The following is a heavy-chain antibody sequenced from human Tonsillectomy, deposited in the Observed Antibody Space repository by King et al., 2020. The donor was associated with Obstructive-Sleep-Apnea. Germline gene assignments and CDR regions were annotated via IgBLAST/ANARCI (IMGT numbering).Heavy chain of an antibody. Sequence: VQLQQWGAGLLKPSETLSLTSAVFGGSFSDYYWSWIRQPPGKGLEWIGEINHIGSTNYNPSLKSRVTISVDTSKNQFSLKLSSVTAADTAVYYCARGSGAAAVNWFDPWGQGTLVTVAS. J-gene: IGHJ5*02. CDR3: ARGSGAAAVNWFDP. CDR1: GGSFSDYY. V-gene: IGHV4-34*01. CDR2: INHIGST. D-gene: IGHD6-13*01.